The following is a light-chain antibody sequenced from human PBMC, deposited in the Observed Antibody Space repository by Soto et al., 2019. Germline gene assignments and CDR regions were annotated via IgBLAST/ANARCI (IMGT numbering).Light chain of an antibody. V-gene: IGKV3-20*01. CDR2: GAS. CDR1: QSVSSN. Sequence: DIVLTQSPVTLSLSPGERATLSCRASQSVSSNLAWYQQKPGQAPRLLIYGASSRATGIPDRFSGSGSGTDCTLTISRLEPEDFAVYYCQLYSRSPRQITFGQGTRLEI. J-gene: IGKJ5*01. CDR3: QLYSRSPRQIT.